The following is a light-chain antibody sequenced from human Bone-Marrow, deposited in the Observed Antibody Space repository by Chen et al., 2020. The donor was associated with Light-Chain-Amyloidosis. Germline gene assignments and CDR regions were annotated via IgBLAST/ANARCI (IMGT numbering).Light chain of an antibody. J-gene: IGKJ4*01. CDR1: QTISSNY. CDR2: GSS. V-gene: IGKV3-20*01. Sequence: EIVLTQSPGTLSLSPGEGANLSCRASQTISSNYLTWYQQKFGQAPRLLIYGSSSRATGIPDRFTGSGSGTDFTLSIHRLEPEDFAMYYWQQYGTSPLTFGGGTKVEIK. CDR3: QQYGTSPLT.